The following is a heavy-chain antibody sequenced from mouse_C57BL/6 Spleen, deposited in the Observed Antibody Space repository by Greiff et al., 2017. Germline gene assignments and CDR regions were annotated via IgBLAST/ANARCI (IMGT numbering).Heavy chain of an antibody. CDR1: GFNIKDDY. CDR3: TTAYYSNYEFAY. J-gene: IGHJ3*01. Sequence: EVQLQQSGAELVRPGASVKLSCTASGFNIKDDYMHWVKQRPEQGLEWIGWIDPENGDTEYASKFQGKATITADTSSNTAYLQLSSLTSEDTAVYYCTTAYYSNYEFAYWGQGTLVTVSA. D-gene: IGHD2-5*01. CDR2: IDPENGDT. V-gene: IGHV14-4*01.